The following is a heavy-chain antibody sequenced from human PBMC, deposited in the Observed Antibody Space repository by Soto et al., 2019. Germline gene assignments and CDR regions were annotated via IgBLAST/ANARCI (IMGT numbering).Heavy chain of an antibody. J-gene: IGHJ4*02. Sequence: SETLSLTCTVSGGSISSYWWSWIRQPPGKGLEWIGYIYYSGSTNYNPSLKSRVTISVDTSKNQFSLKLSSVTAADTAVYYCARRFRLNSSSQRQSYYFDYWGQGTLVTVSS. V-gene: IGHV4-59*08. CDR1: GGSISSYW. CDR3: ARRFRLNSSSQRQSYYFDY. CDR2: IYYSGST. D-gene: IGHD6-13*01.